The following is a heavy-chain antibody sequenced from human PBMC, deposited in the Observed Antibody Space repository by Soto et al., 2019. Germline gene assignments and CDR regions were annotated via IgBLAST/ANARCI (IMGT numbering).Heavy chain of an antibody. CDR2: LIPIFGAA. Sequence: QVQLVQSGAEVRKPGASVKVSCKISGGTFTNYVISWMRQAAGQGLEWMGGLIPIFGAANLAQKFQGRDTITADESTSTVNMELSSLTSEDTAVYYGARGRWSPNFDPWGQGTLVTVSS. V-gene: IGHV1-69*01. J-gene: IGHJ5*02. D-gene: IGHD2-8*01. CDR1: GGTFTNYV. CDR3: ARGRWSPNFDP.